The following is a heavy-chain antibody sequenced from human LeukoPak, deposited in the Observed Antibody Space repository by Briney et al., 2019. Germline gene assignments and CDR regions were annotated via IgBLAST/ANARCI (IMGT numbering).Heavy chain of an antibody. CDR1: GFTFSVYW. J-gene: IGHJ4*02. V-gene: IGHV3-7*01. CDR3: AVDSGGWYKGY. D-gene: IGHD6-19*01. Sequence: GGSLRLSCAASGFTFSVYWMSWVRQAPGKGLEWVADIKEDGSEKFYVDSVRGRFTISRHNAKNSLYLQMNSLRAEDTAVYYCAVDSGGWYKGYWGQGALVTVSS. CDR2: IKEDGSEK.